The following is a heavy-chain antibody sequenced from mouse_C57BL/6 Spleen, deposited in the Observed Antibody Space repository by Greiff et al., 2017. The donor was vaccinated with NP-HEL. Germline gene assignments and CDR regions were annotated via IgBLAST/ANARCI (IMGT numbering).Heavy chain of an antibody. CDR3: ARSRSIYVEGHFGG. V-gene: IGHV1-7*01. Sequence: QVQLKESGAELAKPGASVKLSCKASGYTFTSYWMHWVKQRPGQGLEWIGYINPSSGYTKYNQKFKGKATLTADKSSSTAYMQLSSLTYEDSAVYYCARSRSIYVEGHFGGWGKGTTLTVSS. D-gene: IGHD5-1*01. J-gene: IGHJ2*01. CDR2: INPSSGYT. CDR1: GYTFTSYW.